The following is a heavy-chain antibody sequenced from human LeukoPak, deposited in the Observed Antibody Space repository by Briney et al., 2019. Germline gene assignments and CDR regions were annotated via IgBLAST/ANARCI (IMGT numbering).Heavy chain of an antibody. Sequence: GGSLRLSCAASGLTLNNACMSWVRQAPGKGLEWVGHVKRQSDGATTDYAAPVQGRFTIARDDSKNSVDIQMNNLEVEDAAYYXCXTEGSIYGNHALDTWGQGTMVTVSS. CDR3: XTEGSIYGNHALDT. CDR1: GLTLNNAC. CDR2: VKRQSDGATT. D-gene: IGHD3-10*01. V-gene: IGHV3-15*01. J-gene: IGHJ3*02.